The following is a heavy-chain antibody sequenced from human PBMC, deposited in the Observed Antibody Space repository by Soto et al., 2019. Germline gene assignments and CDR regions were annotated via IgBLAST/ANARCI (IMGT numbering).Heavy chain of an antibody. Sequence: TLSLTCTVSGGSISSGGYYWSWIRQHPGKGLEWIGYIYYGGSTYYNPSLKSRVTISVDTSKNQFSLKLSSVTAADTAVYYCAREMVRGVIKWFDPWRQGTLVTVSS. J-gene: IGHJ5*02. CDR2: IYYGGST. D-gene: IGHD3-10*01. CDR3: AREMVRGVIKWFDP. CDR1: GGSISSGGYY. V-gene: IGHV4-31*03.